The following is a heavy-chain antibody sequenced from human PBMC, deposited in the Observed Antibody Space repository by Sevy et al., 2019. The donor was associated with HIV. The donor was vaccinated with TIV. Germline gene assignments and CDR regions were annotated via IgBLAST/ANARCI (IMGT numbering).Heavy chain of an antibody. D-gene: IGHD6-19*01. CDR3: ARGVFSSGWYYYYYYYGMDV. CDR2: ISSSSSTI. CDR1: GFTFSFYG. V-gene: IGHV3-48*02. J-gene: IGHJ6*02. Sequence: GGSLRLSCAASGFTFSFYGMHWVRQAPGKGLEWVSYISSSSSTIYYADSVKGRFTISRDNAKNSLYLQMNSLRDEDTAVYYCARGVFSSGWYYYYYYYGMDVWGQGTTVTVSS.